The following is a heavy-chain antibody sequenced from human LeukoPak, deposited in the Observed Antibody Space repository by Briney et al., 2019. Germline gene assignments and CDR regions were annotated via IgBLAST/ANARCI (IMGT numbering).Heavy chain of an antibody. CDR2: ISANSGNT. CDR3: ARDKNYRFEY. D-gene: IGHD5-24*01. J-gene: IGHJ4*02. Sequence: GASVTVSFKASGYTFTSNGISWVRQAPGEGREWMGWISANSGNTKYAQKIQGRVTMTTETSSSTAYMELRNLRYDDTAVYYCARDKNYRFEYWGQGTLVTVSS. CDR1: GYTFTSNG. V-gene: IGHV1-18*01.